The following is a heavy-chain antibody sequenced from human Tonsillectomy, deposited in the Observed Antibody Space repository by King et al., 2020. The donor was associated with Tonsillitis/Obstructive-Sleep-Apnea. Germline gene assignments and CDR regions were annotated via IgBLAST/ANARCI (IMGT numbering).Heavy chain of an antibody. J-gene: IGHJ4*02. CDR2: IGTACDT. Sequence: VQLVESGGGLVQPGGSLRLSCAASGFTFSSYDIHWVRQATGKGLEWVSPIGTACDTYYSGSVKGRFTISRENAKNSLYLQMNSLRAGETGVYYCARGRIAVAGTGYDYWGQGTLVTVSS. V-gene: IGHV3-13*04. CDR3: ARGRIAVAGTGYDY. CDR1: GFTFSSYD. D-gene: IGHD6-19*01.